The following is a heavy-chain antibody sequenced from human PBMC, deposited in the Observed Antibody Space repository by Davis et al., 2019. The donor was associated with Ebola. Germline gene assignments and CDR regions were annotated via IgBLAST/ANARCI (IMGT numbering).Heavy chain of an antibody. D-gene: IGHD3-10*01. V-gene: IGHV1-69*05. J-gene: IGHJ4*02. CDR1: AYTFTSYG. CDR3: ARDGNYGSGSPQVDY. Sequence: SVQVSCKASAYTFTSYGISWVRQAPGQGLEWMGGIIPIFGTANYAQKFQGRVTMTRDTSTSTVYMELSSLRSEDTAVYYCARDGNYGSGSPQVDYWGQGTLVTVSS. CDR2: IIPIFGTA.